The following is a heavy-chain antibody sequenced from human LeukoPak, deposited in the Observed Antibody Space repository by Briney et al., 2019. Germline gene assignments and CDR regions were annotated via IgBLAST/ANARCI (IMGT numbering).Heavy chain of an antibody. CDR3: ARGSPSYAQWHFDL. J-gene: IGHJ2*01. V-gene: IGHV1-2*04. CDR1: GYTITDYY. Sequence: ATVKVSCKASGYTITDYYLHWVRQAPGQGLEWMGWIIPNTGGTNYAQKFQDWVTMSSDTSISTAYMELSSLRSDDTAVYYCARGSPSYAQWHFDLWGRGTLVTVSS. CDR2: IIPNTGGT. D-gene: IGHD2/OR15-2a*01.